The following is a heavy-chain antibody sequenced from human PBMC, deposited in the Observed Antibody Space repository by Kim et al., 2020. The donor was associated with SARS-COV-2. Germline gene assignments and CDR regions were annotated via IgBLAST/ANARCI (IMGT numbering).Heavy chain of an antibody. J-gene: IGHJ6*02. CDR2: ISAYNGNT. D-gene: IGHD2-2*01. Sequence: ASVKVSCKASGYTFTSYGISWVRQAPGQGLEWMGWISAYNGNTNYTQKLQGRVTMTTDTSTSTAYMELRSLRSDDTAVYYCAREGYCSSTSCSYYYYYYGMEVWGQGTTVTVSS. CDR1: GYTFTSYG. CDR3: AREGYCSSTSCSYYYYYYGMEV. V-gene: IGHV1-18*04.